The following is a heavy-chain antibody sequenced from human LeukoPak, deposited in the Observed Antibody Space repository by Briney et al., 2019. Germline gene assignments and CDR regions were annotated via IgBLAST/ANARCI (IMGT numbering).Heavy chain of an antibody. CDR1: GFSVNNLY. CDR2: IYSGDRT. D-gene: IGHD5-18*01. J-gene: IGHJ4*02. Sequence: GGSLRPSCAASGFSVNNLYISWVRQAPGKGLEWVSVIYSGDRTYYADSVKGRLTIRRDTSKNTVYLQMNSLRPEETAVYYCARDGEYSYGYEFDYWRQGTLVSVS. CDR3: ARDGEYSYGYEFDY. V-gene: IGHV3-66*01.